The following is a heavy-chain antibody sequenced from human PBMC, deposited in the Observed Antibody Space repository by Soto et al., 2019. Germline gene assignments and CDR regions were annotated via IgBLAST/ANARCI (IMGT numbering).Heavy chain of an antibody. CDR3: ANGLSSLEWLAWGAPFAS. V-gene: IGHV3-23*01. D-gene: IGHD5-18*01. J-gene: IGHJ4*02. CDR2: ISANGRNT. CDR1: GFTFSSYA. Sequence: EVHLLESGGNVVQPGGSLRLSCAASGFTFSSYAMNWVRQAPGKGLEWVSSISANGRNTYYADSVKGRFTISRDRSKNTLYLQLNSLRGEDTAIYYCANGLSSLEWLAWGAPFASWGQGTLVTVSS.